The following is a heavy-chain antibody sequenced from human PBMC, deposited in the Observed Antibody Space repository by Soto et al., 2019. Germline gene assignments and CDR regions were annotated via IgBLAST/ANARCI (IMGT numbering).Heavy chain of an antibody. D-gene: IGHD6-13*01. CDR2: IYTSGST. CDR1: GGSISSYY. CDR3: ARDLRVAAAGISGWFDP. V-gene: IGHV4-4*07. Sequence: SETLSLTCTVSGGSISSYYWSWIRQPAGKGLEWIGRIYTSGSTNYNPSLKSRVTMSVDTSKNQFSLKLSSVTAADTAVYYCARDLRVAAAGISGWFDPWGQGTQVTVSS. J-gene: IGHJ5*02.